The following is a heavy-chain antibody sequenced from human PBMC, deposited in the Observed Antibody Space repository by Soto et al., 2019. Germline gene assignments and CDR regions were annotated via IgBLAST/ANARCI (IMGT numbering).Heavy chain of an antibody. Sequence: QVQLVESGGGLVRPGGSLRLSCAASGFTFSDYYVNWIRQAPGKGLEWLSYISARGGTKYYADSVRGRFTISRDNAKNSLYLQMNSLRAEDTAVYYCARAFGCSGGNCYSEFDNWGQGTLVTVSS. V-gene: IGHV3-11*01. J-gene: IGHJ4*02. D-gene: IGHD2-15*01. CDR1: GFTFSDYY. CDR2: ISARGGTK. CDR3: ARAFGCSGGNCYSEFDN.